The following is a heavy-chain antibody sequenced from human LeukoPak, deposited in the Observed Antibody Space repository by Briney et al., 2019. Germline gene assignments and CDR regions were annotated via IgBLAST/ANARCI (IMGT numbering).Heavy chain of an antibody. V-gene: IGHV3-21*01. CDR2: ISSSSSYI. CDR3: ARLRLNCSSTSCQYYFDY. Sequence: GGSLRLSCAASGFTFSSYSMNWVRQAPGKGLEWVSSISSSSSYIYYADSVKGRFTTSRDNAKNSLYLQMNSLRAEDTAVYYCARLRLNCSSTSCQYYFDYWGQGTLVTVSS. D-gene: IGHD2-2*01. J-gene: IGHJ4*02. CDR1: GFTFSSYS.